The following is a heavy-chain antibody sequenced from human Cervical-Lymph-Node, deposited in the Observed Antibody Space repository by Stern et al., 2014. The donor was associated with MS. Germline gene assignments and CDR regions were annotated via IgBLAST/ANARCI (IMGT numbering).Heavy chain of an antibody. J-gene: IGHJ4*02. V-gene: IGHV1-46*01. D-gene: IGHD3/OR15-3a*01. CDR2: INPSGDSA. Sequence: VQLVASGAEVKKPGASVKVSCKASGYTFTSHYMHWVRQAPGQGLEWVGIINPSGDSASYAQKFQGRVTMTRDTSTSTVYMELSSLRSEDTAVYYCASGTGSKRPTGNYWGQGTLVTVSS. CDR3: ASGTGSKRPTGNY. CDR1: GYTFTSHY.